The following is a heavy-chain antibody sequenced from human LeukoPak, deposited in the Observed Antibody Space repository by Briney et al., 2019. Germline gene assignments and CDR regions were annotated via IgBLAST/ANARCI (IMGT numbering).Heavy chain of an antibody. CDR2: IYYSGST. V-gene: IGHV4-59*01. D-gene: IGHD6-19*01. CDR3: ARSGIAVAPPYAWFDP. J-gene: IGHJ5*02. CDR1: GGSISSYY. Sequence: SETLSLTCTVSGGSISSYYWSWIRQPPGKGLEWIGYIYYSGSTNYNPSLKSRVTISVDTPKNQFSLKLSSVTAADTAVYYCARSGIAVAPPYAWFDPWGQGTLVTVSS.